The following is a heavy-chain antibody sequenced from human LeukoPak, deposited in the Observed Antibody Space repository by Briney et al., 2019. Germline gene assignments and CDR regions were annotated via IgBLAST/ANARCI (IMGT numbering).Heavy chain of an antibody. Sequence: ASVKVSCKASGYTFTGYYMHWVRQAPGQGLEWMGWINPNSGGTNYAQKFQGRVTMTRDTSISTAYMELSRLRSDDTAVYYYARDQYYDSSGYYYGDAFDIWGQGTMVTVSS. D-gene: IGHD3-22*01. J-gene: IGHJ3*02. CDR3: ARDQYYDSSGYYYGDAFDI. CDR1: GYTFTGYY. V-gene: IGHV1-2*02. CDR2: INPNSGGT.